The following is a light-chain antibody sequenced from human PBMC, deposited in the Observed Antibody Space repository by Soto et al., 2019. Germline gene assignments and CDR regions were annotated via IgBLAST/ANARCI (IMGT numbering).Light chain of an antibody. J-gene: IGKJ3*01. V-gene: IGKV3-20*01. CDR2: GAS. CDR3: QQYGTSPFT. Sequence: EIVLTQSPGTLSLSPGERVTLSCRASQSVNNNYLTWYQQKPGQAPRILIYGASSSATGIPDRFSGSGSGTDFTLTISRLEPEDFAVYYCQQYGTSPFTFGPGTKVDIK. CDR1: QSVNNNY.